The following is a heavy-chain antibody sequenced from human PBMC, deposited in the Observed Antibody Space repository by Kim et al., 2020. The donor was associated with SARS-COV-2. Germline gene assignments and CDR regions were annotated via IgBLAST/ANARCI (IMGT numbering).Heavy chain of an antibody. J-gene: IGHJ3*02. V-gene: IGHV3-48*02. CDR3: ARDGGVLWFGDSCKGAFDI. D-gene: IGHD3-10*01. Sequence: GRFTISRDNAKNSLYLQRNSLRDEDTAVYYCARDGGVLWFGDSCKGAFDIWGQGTMVTVSS.